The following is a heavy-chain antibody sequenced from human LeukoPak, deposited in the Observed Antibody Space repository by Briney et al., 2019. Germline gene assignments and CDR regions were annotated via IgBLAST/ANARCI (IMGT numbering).Heavy chain of an antibody. J-gene: IGHJ6*03. CDR3: ARGGGQVAYYYYYYMDV. V-gene: IGHV1-3*01. CDR2: INAGNGNT. Sequence: ASVKVSCKASGYTFTSYAMHWVRQAPGQRLEWMGWINAGNGNTKYSQKFQGRVTITRNTSISTAYMELSSLRSEDTAVYYCARGGGQVAYYYYYYMDVWGKGTTVTVSS. CDR1: GYTFTSYA. D-gene: IGHD2-15*01.